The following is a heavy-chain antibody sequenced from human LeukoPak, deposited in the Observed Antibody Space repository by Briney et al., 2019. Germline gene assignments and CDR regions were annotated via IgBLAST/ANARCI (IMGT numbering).Heavy chain of an antibody. V-gene: IGHV4-39*07. CDR3: ARGGCGSTSCPYSDWFDP. J-gene: IGHJ5*02. Sequence: PSETLSLTCTVSGGSISSSSYYWGWIRQPPGKGLEWIGEINHSGSTNYNPSLKSRVTISVDTSKNQFSLKLSSVTAADTAVYYCARGGCGSTSCPYSDWFDPWGQGTLVTVSS. CDR2: INHSGST. D-gene: IGHD2-2*01. CDR1: GGSISSSSYY.